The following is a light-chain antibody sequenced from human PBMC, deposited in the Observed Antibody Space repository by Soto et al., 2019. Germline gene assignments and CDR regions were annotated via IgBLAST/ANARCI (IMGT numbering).Light chain of an antibody. CDR3: QHGYVAPYT. CDR2: SAS. Sequence: DIQMTQSPSSVSASIGDTLTITCRASQDINIYLNWYQQKPGEVPRLRIYSASTLHSGVPSRFTGSGSETDFTLTIRSLQPEDFATYYCQHGYVAPYTFGQGTMVDIK. J-gene: IGKJ2*01. V-gene: IGKV1-39*01. CDR1: QDINIY.